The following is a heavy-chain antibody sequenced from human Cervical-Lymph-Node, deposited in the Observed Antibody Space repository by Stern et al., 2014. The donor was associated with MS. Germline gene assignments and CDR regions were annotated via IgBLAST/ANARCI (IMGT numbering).Heavy chain of an antibody. V-gene: IGHV1-69*01. Sequence: DQLVESGAEERKPGSSVKVSCKASGGTFNNYAFSWVRQAPGQGLEWMGGIIPMFNTTEYAQKFQDRVTIIADESTSTAYIELNNLKFDDTAVYFCARFGASAVWGQGTTVIVSS. CDR3: ARFGASAV. CDR1: GGTFNNYA. CDR2: IIPMFNTT. J-gene: IGHJ6*02. D-gene: IGHD3-10*01.